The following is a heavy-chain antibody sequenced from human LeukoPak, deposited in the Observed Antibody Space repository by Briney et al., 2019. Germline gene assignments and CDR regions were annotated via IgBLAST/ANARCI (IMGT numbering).Heavy chain of an antibody. D-gene: IGHD6-19*01. CDR1: GFSVSSFG. J-gene: IGHJ4*02. V-gene: IGHV3-23*01. CDR3: AQGYSSGWYPY. Sequence: GGSLRLSCAVSGFSVSSFGMSWVRQAPGKGLEWISAISVNGETKYYADSVKGRFIIYRDNSKNTLYLQLSSLRGEDTAVYYCAQGYSSGWYPYWGQGSLVSVSS. CDR2: ISVNGETK.